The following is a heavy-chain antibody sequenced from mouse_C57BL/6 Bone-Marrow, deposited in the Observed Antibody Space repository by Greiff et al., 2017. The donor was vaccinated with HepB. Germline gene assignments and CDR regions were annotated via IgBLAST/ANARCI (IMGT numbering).Heavy chain of an antibody. J-gene: IGHJ2*01. D-gene: IGHD2-2*01. V-gene: IGHV1-7*01. CDR1: GYTFTSYW. CDR3: ARTLYYGYPDY. CDR2: INPSSGYT. Sequence: QVQLKESGAELAKPGASVKLSCKASGYTFTSYWMHWVKQRPGQGLEWIGYINPSSGYTKYNEKFKSKATLTVDKPSSTAYMQLSSLTSEDSAVYYCARTLYYGYPDYWGQGTTLTVSS.